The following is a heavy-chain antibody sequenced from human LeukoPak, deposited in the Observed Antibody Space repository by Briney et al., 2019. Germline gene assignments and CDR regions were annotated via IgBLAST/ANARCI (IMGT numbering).Heavy chain of an antibody. D-gene: IGHD6-19*01. V-gene: IGHV4-38-2*02. CDR1: GYSISSGYY. CDR3: VKSGGYGLIDY. CDR2: FYHSGST. Sequence: SETLSLTCTVSGYSISSGYYWVWIRQPPGKGLEWIGSFYHSGSTYYNASLQSRVTISIDMSKNQFSLRLSSVTAADTAMYYCVKSGGYGLIDYWGQGTLVTVSS. J-gene: IGHJ4*02.